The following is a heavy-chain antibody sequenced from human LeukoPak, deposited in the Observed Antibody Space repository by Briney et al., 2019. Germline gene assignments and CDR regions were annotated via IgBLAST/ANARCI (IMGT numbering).Heavy chain of an antibody. CDR1: GFTLSSYS. V-gene: IGHV3-21*04. J-gene: IGHJ4*02. CDR2: ISTSSSYI. Sequence: GGSLRLSCAASGFTLSSYSMNWVRQAPGKGLEWVSFISTSSSYIYYADSVKGRFIISRDNARKSLYLQMNSLRAEDTAIYYCAKDFHGDFPYFFDYWGQGSLVTVSS. CDR3: AKDFHGDFPYFFDY.